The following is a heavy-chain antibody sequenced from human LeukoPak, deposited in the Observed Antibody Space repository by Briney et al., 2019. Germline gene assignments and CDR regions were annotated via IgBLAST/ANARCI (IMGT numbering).Heavy chain of an antibody. V-gene: IGHV3-21*01. Sequence: GGSLRLSCAASGFTFSSYSMNWVRQAPGKGLEWVSSISSSSSYIYYADSVKGRFTISRDNAKNSLYLPMNSLRAEDTAVYYCARWKWELLQSVPSNFDYWGQGTLVTVSS. J-gene: IGHJ4*02. CDR3: ARWKWELLQSVPSNFDY. CDR2: ISSSSSYI. D-gene: IGHD1-26*01. CDR1: GFTFSSYS.